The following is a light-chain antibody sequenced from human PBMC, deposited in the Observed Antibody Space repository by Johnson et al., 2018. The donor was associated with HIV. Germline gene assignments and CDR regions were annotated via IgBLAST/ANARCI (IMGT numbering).Light chain of an antibody. Sequence: QSVLTQPPSVSAAPGQKVTISCSGSSSNIGNNYVSWYQQLPGTAPKLLIYENNKRPSGIPDRFSGSKSGPSATLGIPGLPTGDEADYYCGTWDSSLTTSYVFGTGTKVTVL. CDR2: ENN. V-gene: IGLV1-51*02. CDR3: GTWDSSLTTSYV. J-gene: IGLJ1*01. CDR1: SSNIGNNY.